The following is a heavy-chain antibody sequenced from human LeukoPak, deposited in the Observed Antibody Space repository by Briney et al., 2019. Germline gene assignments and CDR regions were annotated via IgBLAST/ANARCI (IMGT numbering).Heavy chain of an antibody. J-gene: IGHJ3*02. CDR1: GYSISSGYY. D-gene: IGHD2-15*01. Sequence: SETLSLTCTVSGYSISSGYYWGWIRQPPGKGLEWIGSIYHSGSTYYNPSLKSRVTISVDTSKNQFSLKLSSVTAADTAVYYCARDPYYHCSGGSCYSSGPSAFDIWGQGTMVTVSS. CDR2: IYHSGST. V-gene: IGHV4-38-2*02. CDR3: ARDPYYHCSGGSCYSSGPSAFDI.